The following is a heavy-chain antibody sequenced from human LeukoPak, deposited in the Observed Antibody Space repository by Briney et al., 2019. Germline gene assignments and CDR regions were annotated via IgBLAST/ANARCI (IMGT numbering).Heavy chain of an antibody. V-gene: IGHV1-2*02. CDR1: GYTFTGYY. CDR3: ARARGSYYDILTGYYNDYYMDV. Sequence: ASVKVSCKASGYTFTGYYMHWVRQAPGQGLEWMGWINPNIGGTNYAQKFQGRVTMTRDTSISTAYMELSRLRSDDTAVYYCARARGSYYDILTGYYNDYYMDVWGKGTTVTVSS. J-gene: IGHJ6*03. CDR2: INPNIGGT. D-gene: IGHD3-9*01.